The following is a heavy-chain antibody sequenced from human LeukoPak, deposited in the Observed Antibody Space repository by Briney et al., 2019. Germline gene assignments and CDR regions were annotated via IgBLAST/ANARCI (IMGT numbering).Heavy chain of an antibody. CDR2: NSGSGGST. D-gene: IGHD3-22*01. CDR3: AKATYYYDSSGRIGGYFDY. Sequence: GTLSLTCAVFGVPIASHSWWSWVRQAPGKGLEWVSGNSGSGGSTNHADSVKGRFTISRDNSKNTLYLQMNSLRAEDTAVYYCAKATYYYDSSGRIGGYFDYWGQGTLVTVSS. J-gene: IGHJ4*02. V-gene: IGHV3-23*01. CDR1: GVPIASHS.